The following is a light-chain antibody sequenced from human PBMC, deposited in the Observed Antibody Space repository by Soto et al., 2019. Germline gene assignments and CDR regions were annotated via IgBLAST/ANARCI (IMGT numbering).Light chain of an antibody. J-gene: IGLJ3*02. CDR2: SDN. CDR1: RSNIGSYT. V-gene: IGLV1-44*01. CDR3: TSYAGSNIWV. Sequence: QSVVTQPPSASGTPGQRVPISCSGSRSNIGSYTVNWYRHLPGTAPKLLIYSDNQWPSGVPDRFSGSRSGTSASLAISGLQSEDEADYYCTSYAGSNIWVFGGGTKLTVL.